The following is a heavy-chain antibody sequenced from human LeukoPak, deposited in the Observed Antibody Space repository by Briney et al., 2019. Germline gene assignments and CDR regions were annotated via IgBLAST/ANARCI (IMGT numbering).Heavy chain of an antibody. D-gene: IGHD2-15*01. J-gene: IGHJ5*02. CDR1: AYTFTGYY. Sequence: ASVKVSCKAYAYTFTGYYVHWVRQAPGQGLEWMGWINPNSGGTNYAQKFQGRVTMTRDTSISTAYMELSRLRSDDTAVYYCARGYCSGGSCYWFDPWDQGTLVTVSS. CDR3: ARGYCSGGSCYWFDP. V-gene: IGHV1-2*02. CDR2: INPNSGGT.